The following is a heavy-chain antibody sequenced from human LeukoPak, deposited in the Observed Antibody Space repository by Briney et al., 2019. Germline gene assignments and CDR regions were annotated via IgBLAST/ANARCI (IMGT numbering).Heavy chain of an antibody. CDR1: GGSFSGYY. J-gene: IGHJ5*02. CDR3: ARGSVRGEFDP. CDR2: INHSGST. D-gene: IGHD3-10*01. Sequence: PSETLSLTCAVYGGSFSGYYWSWVRQPPGKGLEWIGEINHSGSTYYNPSLKSRVTMSVDTSKNQFSLKLSSVTAADTAVYSCARGSVRGEFDPWGQGTLVTVSS. V-gene: IGHV4-34*01.